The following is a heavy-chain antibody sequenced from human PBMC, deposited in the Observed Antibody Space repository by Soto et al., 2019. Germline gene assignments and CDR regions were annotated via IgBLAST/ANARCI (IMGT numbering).Heavy chain of an antibody. CDR2: ISSSCSTK. V-gene: IGHV3-11*01. Sequence: QVQLVESGGGLVKPGGSLRLSCAASGFTFSDFYINWIRQAPGKGLEWVSYISSSCSTKYYAPSVKGRFTISRDNAKNSLYLQMNSLRAEDTAVYYCARAQTGTDRNFDLWGRGTLVTVSS. J-gene: IGHJ2*01. CDR3: ARAQTGTDRNFDL. CDR1: GFTFSDFY. D-gene: IGHD1-1*01.